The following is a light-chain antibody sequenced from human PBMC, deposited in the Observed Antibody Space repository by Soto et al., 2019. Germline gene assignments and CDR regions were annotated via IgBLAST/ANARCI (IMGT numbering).Light chain of an antibody. J-gene: IGKJ4*01. Sequence: EIVLTQSPATLSLSPGERATLSCGASQTITSAYLAWYQLKPGLALRLLFSDASNRATGVPDRFSGSGSGTDFTLTLSRMEPYNFAVYYCQQYDTSPLTFGAGTKVEIK. CDR3: QQYDTSPLT. CDR2: DAS. V-gene: IGKV3D-20*01. CDR1: QTITSAY.